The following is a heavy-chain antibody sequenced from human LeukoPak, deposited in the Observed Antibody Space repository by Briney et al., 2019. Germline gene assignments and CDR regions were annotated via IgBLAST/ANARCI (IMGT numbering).Heavy chain of an antibody. J-gene: IGHJ4*02. CDR1: GGSTSSYY. V-gene: IGHV4-59*01. Sequence: SETLSLTCTVSGGSTSSYYLNWIRQPPGKGLEWVGHIYYSGSASYNPSLKSRVTISVDTSKNQFSLRLTSVTAADTAVYYCARDPGRRGSGLDWGQGTLVTVSS. D-gene: IGHD6-25*01. CDR3: ARDPGRRGSGLD. CDR2: IYYSGSA.